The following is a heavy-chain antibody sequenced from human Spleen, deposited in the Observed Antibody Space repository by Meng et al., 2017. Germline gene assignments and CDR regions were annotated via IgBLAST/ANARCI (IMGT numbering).Heavy chain of an antibody. CDR2: IYYSGSA. Sequence: QVRLQESGPGLVKPSGTLSLTCAVSGGSISSTNYYWAWIRQPPGKGLEYVGSIYYSGSAFYNPSLKSRVTISIDTSKNQFSLKLTSVTAADTAVYYCCTQQHYNWFDPWGQGTLVTVSS. D-gene: IGHD2-8*01. CDR1: GGSISSTNYY. CDR3: CTQQHYNWFDP. J-gene: IGHJ5*02. V-gene: IGHV4-39*07.